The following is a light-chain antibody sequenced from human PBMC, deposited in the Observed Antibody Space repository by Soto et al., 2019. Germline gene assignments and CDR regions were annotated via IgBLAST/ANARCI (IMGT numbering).Light chain of an antibody. CDR2: EVS. V-gene: IGLV2-8*01. CDR3: SSYAGTFYV. CDR1: SSDIGGYNH. Sequence: QSVLTQPPSASGSPGQSITISCTGTSSDIGGYNHVSWYQHHPGKAPKLMIYEVSKRPSGVPDRFSGSKSGNTASLTVSGLQAEDEADYYCSSYAGTFYVFGTGTKVTVL. J-gene: IGLJ1*01.